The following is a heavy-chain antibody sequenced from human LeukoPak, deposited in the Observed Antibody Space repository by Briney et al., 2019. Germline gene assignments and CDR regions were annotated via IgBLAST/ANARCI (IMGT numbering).Heavy chain of an antibody. CDR2: INSDGSST. CDR1: GFTFSSYW. D-gene: IGHD6-19*01. J-gene: IGHJ4*02. Sequence: GGSLRLSCAASGFTFSSYWMHWVRQAPGKGLVWVSRINSDGSSTSYADSVKGRFTISRDNAKNTLYLQMNSLRAEDTAVYYCASLAVAGNYDYWGQGTLVTVSS. V-gene: IGHV3-74*01. CDR3: ASLAVAGNYDY.